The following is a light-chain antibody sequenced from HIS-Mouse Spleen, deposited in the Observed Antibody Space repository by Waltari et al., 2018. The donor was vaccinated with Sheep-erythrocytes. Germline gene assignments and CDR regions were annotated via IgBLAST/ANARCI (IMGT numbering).Light chain of an antibody. CDR1: SSDVGGYHY. CDR2: DVS. J-gene: IGLJ1*01. CDR3: CSYAGSYNHV. Sequence: QSALTQPRSVSGSPGQSVTISCTGTSSDVGGYHYVSWYQQHPGKAPKLMIYDVSKRPSGVPDRFSGSKSGNTASLTISGLKAEDEADYYCCSYAGSYNHVFATGTKVTVL. V-gene: IGLV2-11*01.